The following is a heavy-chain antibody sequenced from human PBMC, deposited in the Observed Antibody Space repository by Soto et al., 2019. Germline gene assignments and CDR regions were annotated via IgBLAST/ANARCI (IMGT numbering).Heavy chain of an antibody. V-gene: IGHV3-33*01. CDR1: GFTFSSYG. D-gene: IGHD3-22*01. CDR3: ARDLPPQGYDSSGPRRPFDY. CDR2: IWYDGSNK. Sequence: QVQLVESGGGVVQPGRSLRLSCAASGFTFSSYGMHWVRQAPGKGLEWVAVIWYDGSNKYYADSVKGRFTISRDNSKNTLYLQMNSLRAEDTAVYYCARDLPPQGYDSSGPRRPFDYWGQGTLVTVSS. J-gene: IGHJ4*02.